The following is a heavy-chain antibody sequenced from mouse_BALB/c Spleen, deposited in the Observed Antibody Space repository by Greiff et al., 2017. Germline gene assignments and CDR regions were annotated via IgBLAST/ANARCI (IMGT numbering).Heavy chain of an antibody. V-gene: IGHV2-2*02. J-gene: IGHJ3*01. CDR3: AKLGLPFAY. Sequence: VQLQQSGPGLVQPSQSLSITCTVSGFSLTSYGVHWVRQSPGKGLEWLGVIWSGGSTDYNAAFISRLSISKDNSKSQVFFKMNSLQANDTAIYYCAKLGLPFAYWGQGTLVTVSA. CDR1: GFSLTSYG. CDR2: IWSGGST. D-gene: IGHD3-1*01.